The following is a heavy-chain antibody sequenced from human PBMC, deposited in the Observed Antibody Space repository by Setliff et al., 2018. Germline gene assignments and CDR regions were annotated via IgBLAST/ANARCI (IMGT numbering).Heavy chain of an antibody. J-gene: IGHJ4*02. V-gene: IGHV1-18*01. CDR3: ARINFYVSSGFYYASDY. D-gene: IGHD3-22*01. CDR1: GYMFKSYG. CDR2: ISPYNDNT. Sequence: ASVKVSCKASGYMFKSYGITWMRQAPGQGPEWMGWISPYNDNTKSAQKFQDRLTMTTDTSTSTAYMELKDLTSDDTALYYCARINFYVSSGFYYASDYWGQGTLVTVSS.